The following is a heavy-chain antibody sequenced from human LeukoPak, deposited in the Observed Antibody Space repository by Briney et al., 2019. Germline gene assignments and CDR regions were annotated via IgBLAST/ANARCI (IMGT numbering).Heavy chain of an antibody. J-gene: IGHJ4*02. D-gene: IGHD1-14*01. V-gene: IGHV1-69*04. CDR3: ARYHNDRDD. CDR2: IIPILGIA. Sequence: SVKVSCKASGGTFSSYAISWVRQAPGQGLEWMGRIIPILGIANSAQKFQGRVTITADKSTRTAYMELSSLSSEDSAVYYCARYHNDRDDWGQGTLVTVSS. CDR1: GGTFSSYA.